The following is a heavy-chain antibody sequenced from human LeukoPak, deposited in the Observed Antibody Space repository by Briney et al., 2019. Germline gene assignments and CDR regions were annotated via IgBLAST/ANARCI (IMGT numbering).Heavy chain of an antibody. J-gene: IGHJ3*02. CDR3: ARNRERAFDI. Sequence: QPGGSLRLSCAASGFTFSIYAMSWVRQAPGKGLEWVSAISDSGGSTYYADSVKGRFTISRDNSKNTLYIQMNSLRAEDTAVYYCARNRERAFDIWGQGTMVTVSS. CDR2: ISDSGGST. V-gene: IGHV3-23*01. D-gene: IGHD1-1*01. CDR1: GFTFSIYA.